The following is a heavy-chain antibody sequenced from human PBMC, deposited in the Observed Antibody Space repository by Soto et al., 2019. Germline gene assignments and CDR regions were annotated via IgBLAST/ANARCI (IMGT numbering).Heavy chain of an antibody. D-gene: IGHD6-19*01. CDR2: ISAHNGNT. CDR3: ASHSSGWFFDY. V-gene: IGHV1-18*01. J-gene: IGHJ4*02. Sequence: ASVKVSCKASGYTFTSYGLSWVRQAPGQGLEWMGWISAHNGNTNFAQKLQGRVTMTTDTSTSTAYMELRSLRSDDTAVYYCASHSSGWFFDYWGQGTLVTISS. CDR1: GYTFTSYG.